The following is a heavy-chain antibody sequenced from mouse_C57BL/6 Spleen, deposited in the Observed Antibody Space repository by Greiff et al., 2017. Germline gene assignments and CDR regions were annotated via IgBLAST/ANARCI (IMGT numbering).Heavy chain of an antibody. CDR1: GYTFTSYW. CDR2: IDPSDSYT. Sequence: QVQLQQSGAELVKPGASVKLSCKASGYTFTSYWMQWVKQRPGQGLEWIGEIDPSDSYTNYNQKFKGKATLTVDTSSSTAYMQLSSLTSEDSAVYYCARGYGSPAWFAYWGQGTLVTVSA. D-gene: IGHD1-1*01. J-gene: IGHJ3*01. V-gene: IGHV1-50*01. CDR3: ARGYGSPAWFAY.